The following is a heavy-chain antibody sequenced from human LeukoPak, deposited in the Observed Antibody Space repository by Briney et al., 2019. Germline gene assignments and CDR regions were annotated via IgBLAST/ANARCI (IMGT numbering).Heavy chain of an antibody. CDR3: AREAPYYYYGMDV. Sequence: LPGGSLRLSCAASGFTFSSYNMHWVRQAPGKGLEWVAVISYDGSNKYYADSVKGRFTISRDNSKNTLYLQMNSLRAEDTAVYYCAREAPYYYYGMDVWGQGTTVTVSS. J-gene: IGHJ6*02. CDR1: GFTFSSYN. V-gene: IGHV3-30*19. CDR2: ISYDGSNK.